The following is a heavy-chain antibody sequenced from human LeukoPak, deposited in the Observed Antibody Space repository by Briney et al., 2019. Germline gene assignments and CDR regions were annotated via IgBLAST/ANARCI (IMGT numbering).Heavy chain of an antibody. Sequence: GGSLRLSCAASGFTFSSYSMNWVRQAPGKGLEWVSSISSSSSYIYYADPVKGRFTISRDNAKNSLYLQMNSLRAEDTAVYYCASSKDIVVVVAADDALDIWGQGTMVTVSS. J-gene: IGHJ3*02. CDR3: ASSKDIVVVVAADDALDI. CDR2: ISSSSSYI. V-gene: IGHV3-21*01. CDR1: GFTFSSYS. D-gene: IGHD2-15*01.